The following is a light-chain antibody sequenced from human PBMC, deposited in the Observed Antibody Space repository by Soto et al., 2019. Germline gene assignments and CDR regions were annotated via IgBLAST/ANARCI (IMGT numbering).Light chain of an antibody. CDR2: AAS. J-gene: IGKJ1*01. Sequence: DIKMTQSPSSLSASVGDRVTITCRASQSISSYLNWYQWKPGKAPKLLFYAASSLQTGVPSRFSGSGSGTDFTLTISSLQPEDFATYYCQQSFSTPWTFGQGTKVEIK. V-gene: IGKV1-39*01. CDR3: QQSFSTPWT. CDR1: QSISSY.